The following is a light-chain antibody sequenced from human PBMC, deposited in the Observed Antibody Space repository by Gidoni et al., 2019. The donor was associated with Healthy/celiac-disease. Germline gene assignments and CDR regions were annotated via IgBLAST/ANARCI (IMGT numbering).Light chain of an antibody. CDR3: SSYTSSSTLGV. J-gene: IGLJ2*01. CDR2: EVS. CDR1: SSDVGGYNY. V-gene: IGLV2-14*01. Sequence: QSALTQPASVSGSPGQSITLSCTGTSSDVGGYNYVSWYQQHPGKAPKLMIYEVSNRPAGVSHRFSGSKSCNTASLTISGLQAEDEADYYCSSYTSSSTLGVFGGGTKLTVL.